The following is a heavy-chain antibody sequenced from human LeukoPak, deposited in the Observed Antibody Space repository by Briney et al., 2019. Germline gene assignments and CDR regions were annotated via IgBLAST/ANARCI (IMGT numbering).Heavy chain of an antibody. D-gene: IGHD3-22*01. CDR2: IYYSGIT. CDR3: TRLVGNSSAYTPWAFDI. V-gene: IGHV4-39*07. J-gene: IGHJ3*02. Sequence: SETLSLTCSVSGASVTSASHFWGWIRQPPGEGLEWIGTIYYSGITYYNPSLKSRVTITIDTSKNQFSLKMNSVTAADTAVYYCTRLVGNSSAYTPWAFDIWGQGTMVTVSS. CDR1: GASVTSASHF.